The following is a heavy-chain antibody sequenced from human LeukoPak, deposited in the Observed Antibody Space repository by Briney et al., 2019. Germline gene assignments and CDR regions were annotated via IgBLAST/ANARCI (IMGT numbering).Heavy chain of an antibody. D-gene: IGHD3-22*01. CDR2: ISSSSSYI. CDR3: ARASDYYDSSGYCPYYFDY. CDR1: GFTFSSYS. Sequence: GGSLRLSCAASGFTFSSYSMTWVRQAPGKGLEWVSSISSSSSYIYYADSVKGRFTISRDNAKNSLYLQMNSLRAEDTAVYYCARASDYYDSSGYCPYYFDYWGQGTLVTVTS. V-gene: IGHV3-21*01. J-gene: IGHJ4*02.